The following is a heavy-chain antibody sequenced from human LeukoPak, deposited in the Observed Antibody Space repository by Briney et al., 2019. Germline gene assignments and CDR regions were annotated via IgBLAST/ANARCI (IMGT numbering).Heavy chain of an antibody. CDR3: ARDQGYCSSTSCYTGASFDY. CDR2: ISSSSSTI. V-gene: IGHV3-48*01. Sequence: GGSLRLSCAASGFTFSSYSMNWVRQAPGKGLEWVSYISSSSSTIYYADSVKGRFTISRDNAKNSLYLQMNSLRAEDTAVYYCARDQGYCSSTSCYTGASFDYWGQGTLVTVSS. CDR1: GFTFSSYS. J-gene: IGHJ4*02. D-gene: IGHD2-2*02.